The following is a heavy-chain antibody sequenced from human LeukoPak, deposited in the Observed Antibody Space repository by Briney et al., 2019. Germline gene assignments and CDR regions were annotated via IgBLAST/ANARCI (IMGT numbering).Heavy chain of an antibody. CDR1: GHTFTSYY. V-gene: IGHV1-46*01. Sequence: ASVKVSCKASGHTFTSYYMHWVRQAPGQGLEWMGIINPSGGSTSYAQKFQGRVTMTRDTSTSTVYMELSSLRSEDTAVYYCASSRGSGSYGFGMDVWGKGTTVTVSS. D-gene: IGHD3-10*01. J-gene: IGHJ6*04. CDR3: ASSRGSGSYGFGMDV. CDR2: INPSGGST.